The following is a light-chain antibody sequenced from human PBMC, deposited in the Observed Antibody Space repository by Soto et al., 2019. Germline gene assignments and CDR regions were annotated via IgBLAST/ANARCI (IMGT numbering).Light chain of an antibody. CDR3: QQANRFPIT. V-gene: IGKV1-12*01. Sequence: DIQMTQSQSSVSASXXDTVXITCPASQGISSRLAWYQQKPGKAPKXXIFAASILQGGVSSRFSGSGAGTDFTLTISSLQPEDFATYYCQQANRFPITFGQGTRLEIK. CDR2: AAS. J-gene: IGKJ5*01. CDR1: QGISSR.